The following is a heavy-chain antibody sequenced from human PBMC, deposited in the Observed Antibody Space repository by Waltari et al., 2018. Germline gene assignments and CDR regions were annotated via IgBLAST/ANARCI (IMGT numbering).Heavy chain of an antibody. Sequence: QVQLQQWGAGLLKPSETLSLTCAVYGGSFSGYSWSWIRQPPGKGLEWIGEINHSGSTNYNPSLKSRVTISVDTSKNQFSLKLSSVTAADTAVYYCARHKASRYCSSTSCYGVSWFDPWGQGTLVTVSS. CDR3: ARHKASRYCSSTSCYGVSWFDP. CDR1: GGSFSGYS. V-gene: IGHV4-34*01. D-gene: IGHD2-2*01. CDR2: INHSGST. J-gene: IGHJ5*02.